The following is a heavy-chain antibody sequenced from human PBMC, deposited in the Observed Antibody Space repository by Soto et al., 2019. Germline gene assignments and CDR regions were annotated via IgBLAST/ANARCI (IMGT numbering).Heavy chain of an antibody. CDR3: ARGMGQYYYYYGMDV. J-gene: IGHJ6*02. CDR2: IYYSGST. D-gene: IGHD2-8*01. CDR1: GGSISSYY. Sequence: SETLSLTCTVSGGSISSYYWSWIRQPPGKGLEWIGYIYYSGSTNYNPSLKSRVTISVDTSRNQFSLKLSSVTAADTAVYYCARGMGQYYYYYGMDVWGRGTTVTVSS. V-gene: IGHV4-59*01.